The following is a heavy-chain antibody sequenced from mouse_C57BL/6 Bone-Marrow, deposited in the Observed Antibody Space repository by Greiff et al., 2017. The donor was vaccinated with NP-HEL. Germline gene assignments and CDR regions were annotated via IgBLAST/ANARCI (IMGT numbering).Heavy chain of an antibody. CDR3: AWYYFYAMDY. V-gene: IGHV5-17*01. CDR2: ISSGSSTI. CDR1: GFTFSDYG. J-gene: IGHJ4*01. Sequence: EVKLVESGGGLVKPGGSLKLSCAASGFTFSDYGMHWVRQAPEKGLEWVAYISSGSSTIYYADTVKGRFTISRDNAKNTLFLQMTSLRSEDTAMYYCAWYYFYAMDYWGQGTSVTVSS. D-gene: IGHD1-1*01.